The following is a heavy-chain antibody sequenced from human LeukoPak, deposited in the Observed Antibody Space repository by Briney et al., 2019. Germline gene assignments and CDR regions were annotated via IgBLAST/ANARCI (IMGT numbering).Heavy chain of an antibody. V-gene: IGHV3-30-3*01. Sequence: GGSLRLSCAASGFTFSSYAMHWVRQAPGKGLEWVAVISYDGSNKYYADSVKGRFTISRDNSRNTLYLQMNSLRAEDTAVYYCAKDAAGPEYWGQGTLVTVSS. CDR1: GFTFSSYA. D-gene: IGHD6-13*01. CDR3: AKDAAGPEY. CDR2: ISYDGSNK. J-gene: IGHJ4*02.